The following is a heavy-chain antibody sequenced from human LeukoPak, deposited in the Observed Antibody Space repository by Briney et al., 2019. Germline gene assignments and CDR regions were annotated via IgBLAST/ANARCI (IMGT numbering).Heavy chain of an antibody. CDR2: IYYSGST. CDR3: ARVDTPPSSYYYYYMDV. Sequence: KPSETLSLTCTVSGGSISSYYWSWIRQPPGKGLEWIGYIYYSGSTNYNPSLKSRVTISVDTSKNQFSLKLSSVTAADTAVYYCARVDTPPSSYYYYYMDVWGKGTTVTVSS. V-gene: IGHV4-59*01. J-gene: IGHJ6*03. D-gene: IGHD5-18*01. CDR1: GGSISSYY.